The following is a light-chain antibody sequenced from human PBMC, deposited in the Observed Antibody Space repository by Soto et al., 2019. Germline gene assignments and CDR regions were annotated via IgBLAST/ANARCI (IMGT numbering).Light chain of an antibody. CDR2: LGS. V-gene: IGKV2-28*01. Sequence: DIVMTQSPLSLPFTPGEPASISCRSSHSLLHRNGYNYLDWYLQKPGQSPQLLIYLGSDRASGVPDRFSGSGSGTDFTLKISRVEAEDVGVYYCMQTLQTRTFGQGTKVDIK. CDR3: MQTLQTRT. J-gene: IGKJ1*01. CDR1: HSLLHRNGYNY.